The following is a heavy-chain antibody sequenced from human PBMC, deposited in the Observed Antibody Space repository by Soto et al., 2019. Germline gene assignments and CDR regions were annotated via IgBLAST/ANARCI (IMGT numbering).Heavy chain of an antibody. V-gene: IGHV3-21*01. D-gene: IGHD3-16*01. CDR3: ARDPGGSMITFGGTYYFDY. CDR2: ISSSSSYI. Sequence: EVQLVESGGGLVKPGGSLRLSCAASGFTFSSYSMNWVRQAPGKGLEWVSSISSSSSYIYYADSVKGRFTISRDNAKNSLYLQINSLRAEDTAVYYCARDPGGSMITFGGTYYFDYWGQGTLVTVSS. J-gene: IGHJ4*02. CDR1: GFTFSSYS.